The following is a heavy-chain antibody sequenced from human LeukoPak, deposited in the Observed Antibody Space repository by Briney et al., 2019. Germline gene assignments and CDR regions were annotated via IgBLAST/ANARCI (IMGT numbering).Heavy chain of an antibody. J-gene: IGHJ4*02. Sequence: ASVKVSCKASGYTFTGYYMHWVRQAPGQGLEWMGWINPNSGGTNYAQKFQGRVTMTRDTSISTAYMELSRLRSDDTAVYYYARSRTAGSPYFDYWGQGTLVTVSS. D-gene: IGHD2-21*02. CDR2: INPNSGGT. V-gene: IGHV1-2*02. CDR3: ARSRTAGSPYFDY. CDR1: GYTFTGYY.